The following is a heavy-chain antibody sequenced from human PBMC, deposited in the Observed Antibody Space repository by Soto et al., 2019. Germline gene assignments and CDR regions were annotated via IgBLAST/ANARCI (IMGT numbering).Heavy chain of an antibody. CDR2: INHSGST. J-gene: IGHJ5*02. V-gene: IGHV4-4*02. D-gene: IGHD6-6*01. CDR1: GGSISSSNW. Sequence: PSETLSLTCAVSGGSISSSNWWSWVRQPPGKGLEWIGEINHSGSTNYNPSLKSRVTISVDTSKNQFSLKLSSVTAADTAVYYCARGGYSSSWSGRLWFDPWGQGTLVTVSS. CDR3: ARGGYSSSWSGRLWFDP.